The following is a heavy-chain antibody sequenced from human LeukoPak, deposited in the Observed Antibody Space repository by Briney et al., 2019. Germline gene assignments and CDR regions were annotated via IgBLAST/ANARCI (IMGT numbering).Heavy chain of an antibody. Sequence: GGSLRLSCAASGFTFSSYWMHWVRQAPGKGPVWVSRINSDGRSTNYADSVKGRFTISRDNAKNTLYLQMNSLRAEDTAVYYCARASAAGIMLDSWGQGTLVTVSS. V-gene: IGHV3-74*01. D-gene: IGHD6-13*01. CDR3: ARASAAGIMLDS. CDR1: GFTFSSYW. CDR2: INSDGRST. J-gene: IGHJ4*02.